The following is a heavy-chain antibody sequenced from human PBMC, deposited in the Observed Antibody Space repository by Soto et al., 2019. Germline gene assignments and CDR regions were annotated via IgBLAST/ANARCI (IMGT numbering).Heavy chain of an antibody. CDR1: GGSISSYY. V-gene: IGHV4-59*01. Sequence: SETLSLTCTVSGGSISSYYWSWIRQPPGKGLEWIGYIYYSGSTNYNPSLKSRVTISVDTSKNQFSLKLSSVTAADTAVYYCARDPGSGYYDSSGNSDFYGMDVWGEGTTVTVSS. D-gene: IGHD3-22*01. CDR3: ARDPGSGYYDSSGNSDFYGMDV. J-gene: IGHJ6*04. CDR2: IYYSGST.